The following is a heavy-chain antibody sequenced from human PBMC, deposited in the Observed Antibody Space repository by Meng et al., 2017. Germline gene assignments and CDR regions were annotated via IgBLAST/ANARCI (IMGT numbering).Heavy chain of an antibody. CDR1: GFTLSSTS. V-gene: IGHV3-23*04. Sequence: GDLVRVGGCLVRPGGSLGRSCAASGFTLSSTSMSGVRQAPGKGLEWVSTISGSGGTTYYADAVKGRLAISRDNSNNTLYLQMNSLRAEDTAIYYCAKLTSAWGQGTLVTVSS. D-gene: IGHD2/OR15-2a*01. CDR3: AKLTSA. J-gene: IGHJ5*02. CDR2: ISGSGGTT.